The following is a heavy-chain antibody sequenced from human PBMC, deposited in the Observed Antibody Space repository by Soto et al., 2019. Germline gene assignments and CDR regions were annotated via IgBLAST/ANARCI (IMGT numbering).Heavy chain of an antibody. Sequence: PSETLSLTCTVSGGSISSSSYYWGWIRQAPGKRPEWIGSIYYSGSTYYNPSLKSRVTISVDTSKNQFSLKLSSVTAADTAVYYCSRLFDTDSPPTDTWELPSWSFDLSCRVTLVHVYS. CDR2: IYYSGST. D-gene: IGHD1-26*01. CDR3: SRLFDTDSPPTDTWELPSWSFDL. J-gene: IGHJ2*01. CDR1: GGSISSSSYY. V-gene: IGHV4-39*01.